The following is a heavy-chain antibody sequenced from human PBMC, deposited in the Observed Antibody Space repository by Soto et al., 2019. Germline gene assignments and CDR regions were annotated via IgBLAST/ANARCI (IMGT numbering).Heavy chain of an antibody. J-gene: IGHJ6*02. CDR3: AREGVAPYYYYGMDV. D-gene: IGHD5-12*01. CDR2: ISTYNGDT. CDR1: GYTFTRSG. V-gene: IGHV1-18*01. Sequence: ASVKVSCKASGYTFTRSGISWVRQAPGQGLEWMGWISTYNGDTNYAQTFQGRVTMTTDTSTSTVHMEVRSLRSDDTAVYYCAREGVAPYYYYGMDVWGQGTPITVSS.